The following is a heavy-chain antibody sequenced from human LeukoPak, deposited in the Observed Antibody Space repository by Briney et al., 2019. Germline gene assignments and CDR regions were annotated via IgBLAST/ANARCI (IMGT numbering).Heavy chain of an antibody. CDR3: ATYTHWVAGDV. J-gene: IGHJ6*02. Sequence: GGSLRLSCAASGFTFSDSWMSWVRQAPGKGMEWVANMNQDGSEKDYVDSVKGRFTISRDNARNSLYLQMGSLRAEDTAVYYCATYTHWVAGDVWGQGTTVTVSS. V-gene: IGHV3-7*01. CDR2: MNQDGSEK. D-gene: IGHD3-16*01. CDR1: GFTFSDSW.